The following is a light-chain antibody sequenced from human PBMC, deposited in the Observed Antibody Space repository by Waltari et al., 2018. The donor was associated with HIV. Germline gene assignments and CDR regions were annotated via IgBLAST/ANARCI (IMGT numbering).Light chain of an antibody. CDR3: QSYDSSLSGSWV. V-gene: IGLV1-40*01. CDR2: ANS. Sequence: QSVLTQPPSVSGAPGQRVTISCTGSSSNIGAGHDVHWYQQLPGTAPKLLIYANSNRPSGVPDRFSGSKSGTSASLAITGLQAEDEADYYCQSYDSSLSGSWVFGGGTKLTVL. CDR1: SSNIGAGHD. J-gene: IGLJ3*02.